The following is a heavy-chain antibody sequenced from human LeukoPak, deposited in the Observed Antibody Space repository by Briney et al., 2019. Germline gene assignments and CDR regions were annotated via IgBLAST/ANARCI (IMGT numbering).Heavy chain of an antibody. CDR3: ARWDGVTPQGGVLAYYYYMDV. J-gene: IGHJ6*03. Sequence: GSSVKVSCKASGGTFSSYAISWVRQAPGQGLEWMGGIIPIFGTANYAQKFQGRVTITADESTSTAYMELSSLRSEDTAVYYCARWDGVTPQGGVLAYYYYMDVWGKGTTVTVSS. CDR2: IIPIFGTA. CDR1: GGTFSSYA. D-gene: IGHD2-15*01. V-gene: IGHV1-69*01.